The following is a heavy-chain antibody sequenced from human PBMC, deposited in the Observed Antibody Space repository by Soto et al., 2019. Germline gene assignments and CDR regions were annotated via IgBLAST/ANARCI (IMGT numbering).Heavy chain of an antibody. CDR3: ASCPQNCITSSPCCLFFDY. J-gene: IGHJ4*02. CDR1: GYTFSNYG. V-gene: IGHV1-3*05. CDR2: INAGNGNT. Sequence: QVQLVQSGAVEKKSGASVMVSCKASGYTFSNYGIHWVRQAPGQGLEWMGLINAGNGNTKYSQKFQGRVTLTRDTSASTAYMELSSLRSEDTAVYYCASCPQNCITSSPCCLFFDYWGQGTLVTVSS. D-gene: IGHD3-10*01.